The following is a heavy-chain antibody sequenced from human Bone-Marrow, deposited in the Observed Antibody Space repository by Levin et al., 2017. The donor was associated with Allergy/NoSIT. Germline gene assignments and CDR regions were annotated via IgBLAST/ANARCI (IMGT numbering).Heavy chain of an antibody. CDR1: GYTFTTYT. CDR3: ARVHYDFWSGLRRFDP. D-gene: IGHD3-3*01. J-gene: IGHJ5*02. CDR2: INTYNGNT. Sequence: GESLKISCKASGYTFTTYTISWVRQAPGQGLEWMGWINTYNGNTNYAQKLQGRVTMTTDTSTSTAYMELRSLRSDDTAVYYCARVHYDFWSGLRRFDPWGQGTLVTVSS. V-gene: IGHV1-18*01.